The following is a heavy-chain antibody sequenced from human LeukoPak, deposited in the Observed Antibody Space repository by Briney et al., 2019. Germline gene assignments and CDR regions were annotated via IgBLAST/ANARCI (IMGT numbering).Heavy chain of an antibody. J-gene: IGHJ4*02. CDR3: ARVPGPYTTSRFDY. D-gene: IGHD2-2*02. CDR1: GYTFTGYY. V-gene: IGHV1-2*02. Sequence: ASVRVSCKTSGYTFTGYYLHWVRQAPGQGPEWMGRIDPNSDGTNYAQKFQGRVTVTRDTSTSTVYMELSGLRSDDTAVYYCARVPGPYTTSRFDYWGQGTLVTVSS. CDR2: IDPNSDGT.